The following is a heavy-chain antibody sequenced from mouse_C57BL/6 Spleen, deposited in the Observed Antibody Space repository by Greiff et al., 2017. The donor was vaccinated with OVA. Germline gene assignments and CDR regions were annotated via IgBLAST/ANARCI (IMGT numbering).Heavy chain of an antibody. CDR2: INPSNGGT. CDR1: GYTFTSYW. CDR3: ARYPSSGMIAMDY. V-gene: IGHV1-53*01. D-gene: IGHD3-1*01. Sequence: VQLQQPGTELVKPGASVKLSCKASGYTFTSYWMHWVKQRPGQGLEWIGNINPSNGGTNYNEKFKSKATLTVDKSSSTAYMQLSSLTSEDSAVYYCARYPSSGMIAMDYWGQGTSVTVSS. J-gene: IGHJ4*01.